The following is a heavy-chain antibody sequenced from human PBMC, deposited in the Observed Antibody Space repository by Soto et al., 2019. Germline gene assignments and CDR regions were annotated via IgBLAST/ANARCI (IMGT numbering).Heavy chain of an antibody. D-gene: IGHD2-15*01. CDR1: GFSFSTTGAG. CDR2: TFWNDAK. CDR3: AYRRGGSSSGGNFDY. V-gene: IGHV2-5*01. Sequence: GPKLGNHSQTLTLTVTFSGFSFSTTGAGVGWIRQPPGKALEWLALTFWNDAKRYSPSLRSRLTIIKDTSKNQVVLTMTNVDPVDTATYYCAYRRGGSSSGGNFDYWGQGTPVTVSS. J-gene: IGHJ4*02.